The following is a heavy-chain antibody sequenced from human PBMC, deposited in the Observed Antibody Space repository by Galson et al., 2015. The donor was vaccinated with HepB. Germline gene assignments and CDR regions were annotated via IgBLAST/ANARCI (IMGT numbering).Heavy chain of an antibody. Sequence: SGAEVKKPGESLRISCKGSGYSFTSYWISWVRQMPGKGLEWMGRIDPSDSYTNYSPSFQGHVTISADKSISTAYLQWSSLKASDTAMYYCASMVRGVNNFDYWGQGTLVTVSS. V-gene: IGHV5-10-1*01. D-gene: IGHD3-10*01. CDR3: ASMVRGVNNFDY. CDR2: IDPSDSYT. J-gene: IGHJ4*02. CDR1: GYSFTSYW.